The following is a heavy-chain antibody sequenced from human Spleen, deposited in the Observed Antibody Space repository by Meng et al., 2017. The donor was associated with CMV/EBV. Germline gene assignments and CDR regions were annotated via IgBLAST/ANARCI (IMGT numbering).Heavy chain of an antibody. CDR1: GGSFSGYY. D-gene: IGHD3-22*01. CDR3: ARGELGYYYDSSGYSAYYYYGMDV. V-gene: IGHV4-34*01. J-gene: IGHJ6*02. Sequence: GSLRLSCAVYGGSFSGYYWSWIRQPPGKGLEWMGEINHSGSTNYNPSHKSRVTISVDTSKNQFSLKLSSVTAADTAVYYCARGELGYYYDSSGYSAYYYYGMDVWGQGTTVTVSS. CDR2: INHSGST.